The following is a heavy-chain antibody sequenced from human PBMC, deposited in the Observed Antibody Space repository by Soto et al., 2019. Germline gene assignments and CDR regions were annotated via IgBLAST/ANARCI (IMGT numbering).Heavy chain of an antibody. Sequence: VGSLRLSCAASGFTFSSYGMHWVRQAPGKGLEWVAVIWYDGSNKYYADSVKGRSTISRDNSKNTLYLQMNSLRAEDTAVYYCARELSGSWYNWFDPWGQGTLVTVSS. D-gene: IGHD5-12*01. V-gene: IGHV3-33*01. J-gene: IGHJ5*02. CDR1: GFTFSSYG. CDR3: ARELSGSWYNWFDP. CDR2: IWYDGSNK.